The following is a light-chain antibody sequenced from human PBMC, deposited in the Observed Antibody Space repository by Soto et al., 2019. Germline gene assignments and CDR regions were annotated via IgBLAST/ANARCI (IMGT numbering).Light chain of an antibody. V-gene: IGLV3-21*04. CDR1: NIGSKS. CDR2: YDS. J-gene: IGLJ1*01. CDR3: QVWDSSYV. Sequence: SYELTQPPSVSVAPGKTARLTCGGNNIGSKSAHWYQQKPGQAPVLVIYYDSDRPSGIPERFSGSNSGNTATLTISRVEAGDEADYYCQVWDSSYVFRTGTKRTVL.